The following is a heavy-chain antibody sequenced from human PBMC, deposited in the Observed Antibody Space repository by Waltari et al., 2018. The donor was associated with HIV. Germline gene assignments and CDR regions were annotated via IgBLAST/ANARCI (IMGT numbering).Heavy chain of an antibody. J-gene: IGHJ3*02. CDR2: IYYSGST. CDR3: AREGLGSSTRPAFDI. CDR1: GGSISSSY. Sequence: QVQLQESGPGLVKPSETLSLTCTVSGGSISSSYWSWIRQPPGKGLEWIGYIYYSGSTNYNPSLKSRVTISVDTSKNQFSLKLSSVTAADTAVYYCAREGLGSSTRPAFDIWGQGTMVTVSS. V-gene: IGHV4-59*01. D-gene: IGHD2-2*01.